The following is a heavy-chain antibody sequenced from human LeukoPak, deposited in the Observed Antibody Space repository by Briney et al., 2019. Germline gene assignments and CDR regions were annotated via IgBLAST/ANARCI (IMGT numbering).Heavy chain of an antibody. CDR3: ARDGGNKGDAYFDY. J-gene: IGHJ4*02. CDR2: IYTSGST. D-gene: IGHD1/OR15-1a*01. V-gene: IGHV4-61*02. CDR1: GGSISSGSYY. Sequence: SETLSLTCTVSGGSISSGSYYWSWIRQPAGKGLEWIGRIYTSGSTNYNPSLKSRVTISVDTSKNQFSLKLSSVTAADTAVYYCARDGGNKGDAYFDYWGQGTLVTVSS.